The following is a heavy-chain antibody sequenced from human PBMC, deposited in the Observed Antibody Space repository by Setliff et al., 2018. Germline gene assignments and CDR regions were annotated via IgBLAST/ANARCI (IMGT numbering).Heavy chain of an antibody. D-gene: IGHD6-19*01. CDR2: INWNGGST. Sequence: PGGSLRLSCAASEFTFSSYGMYWVRQAPGKGLEWVSGINWNGGSTGYADSVKGRFTISRDNSKNTLYLQMGSLRAEDMAVYYCARDGDSSGWYAGGEFDYWGQGTLVTVSS. J-gene: IGHJ4*02. CDR3: ARDGDSSGWYAGGEFDY. V-gene: IGHV3-64*02. CDR1: EFTFSSYG.